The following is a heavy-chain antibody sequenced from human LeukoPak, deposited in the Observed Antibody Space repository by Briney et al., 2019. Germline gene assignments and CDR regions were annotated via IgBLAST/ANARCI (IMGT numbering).Heavy chain of an antibody. D-gene: IGHD5-18*01. CDR1: GDSITSYSTYY. CDR3: ARARGYSYASDY. Sequence: SETLSLTCTVSGDSITSYSTYYWGWIRQPPGEGLEWIGSVFYSGTTYYNPSLKSRVTISLDMSKNQFSLKLSSVTAADTAVYYCARARGYSYASDYWGQGTLVTVSS. J-gene: IGHJ4*02. V-gene: IGHV4-39*07. CDR2: VFYSGTT.